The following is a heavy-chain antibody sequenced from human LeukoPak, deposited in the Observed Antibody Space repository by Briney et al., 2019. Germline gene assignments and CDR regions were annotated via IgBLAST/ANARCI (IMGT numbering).Heavy chain of an antibody. CDR2: ISSSGSTI. J-gene: IGHJ5*02. Sequence: PGGSLRLSCAASGFTFSSYEMNWVRQAPGKGLEWVSYISSSGSTIYYADSVKGRFTISRDNAKNSLYLQMNSLRAEDTALYYCARGYTGIVGATTKFDPWGQGTLVTVSS. V-gene: IGHV3-48*03. CDR3: ARGYTGIVGATTKFDP. D-gene: IGHD1-26*01. CDR1: GFTFSSYE.